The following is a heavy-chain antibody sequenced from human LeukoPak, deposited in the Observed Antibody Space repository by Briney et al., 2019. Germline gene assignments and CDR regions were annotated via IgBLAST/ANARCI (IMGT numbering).Heavy chain of an antibody. CDR3: AKVRIRYSGSSDAFDI. CDR1: GFTFSSYA. V-gene: IGHV3-23*01. CDR2: ISGSGGST. J-gene: IGHJ3*02. Sequence: GGSLRLSCAASGFTFSSYAMSWVRQAPGKGLEWVSAISGSGGSTYYADSVKGRFTISRDNSKNTLYLQMNSLRAEDTALYHCAKVRIRYSGSSDAFDIWGQGTMVTVSS. D-gene: IGHD1-26*01.